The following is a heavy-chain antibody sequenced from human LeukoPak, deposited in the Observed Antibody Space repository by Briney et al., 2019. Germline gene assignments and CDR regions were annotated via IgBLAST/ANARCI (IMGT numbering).Heavy chain of an antibody. Sequence: GVPLRLSCVGSGFSFSEYAMYWVRHAPGKGLEYVSTITRNGGARDYGNSVAGRFTVSRDNSKSTLYLQMGSLRIEDTAVYYCARETVVDSSTSRDIKIKHEAFDIWGRGTVVTVSS. V-gene: IGHV3-64*01. D-gene: IGHD4-23*01. CDR1: GFSFSEYA. CDR2: ITRNGGAR. J-gene: IGHJ3*02. CDR3: ARETVVDSSTSRDIKIKHEAFDI.